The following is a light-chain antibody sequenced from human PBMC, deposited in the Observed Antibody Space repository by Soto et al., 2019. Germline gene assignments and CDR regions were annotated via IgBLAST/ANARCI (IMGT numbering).Light chain of an antibody. CDR1: QSVSSSY. Sequence: ELVLTQSPGPLSLSPGERATLSCRASQSVSSSYLAWYQQKPGQAPRLLIYAVSSKATGIPERFSGSGSGTDFTLTISRLEPEDFAVYYCQEYGTSRSFGQGTKVEIK. V-gene: IGKV3-20*01. J-gene: IGKJ1*01. CDR3: QEYGTSRS. CDR2: AVS.